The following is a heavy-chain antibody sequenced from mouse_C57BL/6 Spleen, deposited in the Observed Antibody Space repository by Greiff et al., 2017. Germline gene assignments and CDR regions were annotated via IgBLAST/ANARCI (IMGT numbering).Heavy chain of an antibody. Sequence: VQLQQSGAELVRPGASVKLSCKASGYTFTSYGISWVKQRPGQGLEWIGDIYPRSGNTYYNEKFKGKATLTVDKPSSTAYMEVRIQTSGDASVYCCARFAMVTTGNWLAYWGQGTLVTVSA. D-gene: IGHD2-2*01. V-gene: IGHV1-81*01. CDR1: GYTFTSYG. CDR2: IYPRSGNT. CDR3: ARFAMVTTGNWLAY. J-gene: IGHJ3*01.